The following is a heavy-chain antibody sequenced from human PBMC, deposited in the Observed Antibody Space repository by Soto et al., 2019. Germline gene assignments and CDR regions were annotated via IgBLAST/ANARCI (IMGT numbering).Heavy chain of an antibody. V-gene: IGHV3-74*01. J-gene: IGHJ4*02. D-gene: IGHD1-26*01. CDR1: GFTFSSYW. CDR2: INSDGSST. Sequence: PGGSLRLSCAASGFTFSSYWMHWVRQAPGKGLVWVSRINSDGSSTSYADSVKGRFTISRDNAKNTLYLQMNSLRAEDTAVYYCATISGSYYLGSVDYWGPGTLLTVSS. CDR3: ATISGSYYLGSVDY.